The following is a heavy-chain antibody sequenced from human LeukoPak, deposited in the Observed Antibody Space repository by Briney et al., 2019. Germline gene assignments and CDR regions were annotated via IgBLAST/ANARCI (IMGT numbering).Heavy chain of an antibody. D-gene: IGHD2-2*01. CDR3: TRVIREYQLLSLSYFDY. V-gene: IGHV3-49*04. Sequence: GGSLRLSCTASGFTFGDYAMSWVRQAPGKGLEWVGFIRSKAYGGTTEYAASVKGRFTISRDDSKSIAYLQMNSLKTEDTAVYYCTRVIREYQLLSLSYFDYWGQGTLVTVSS. J-gene: IGHJ4*02. CDR1: GFTFGDYA. CDR2: IRSKAYGGTT.